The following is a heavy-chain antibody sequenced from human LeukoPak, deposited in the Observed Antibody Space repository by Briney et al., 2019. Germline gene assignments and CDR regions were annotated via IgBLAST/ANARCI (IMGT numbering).Heavy chain of an antibody. V-gene: IGHV3-23*01. Sequence: GGSLRLSCAASGFTFSNAWMSWVRQAPGKGLEWVSAISGSGGSTYYADSVKGRFTISRDNSKNTLYLQMNSLRAEDTAVYYCAKFAPPHTVTAAMPLPYYYYYYGMDVWGQGTTVTVSS. CDR3: AKFAPPHTVTAAMPLPYYYYYYGMDV. D-gene: IGHD4-17*01. CDR2: ISGSGGST. CDR1: GFTFSNAW. J-gene: IGHJ6*02.